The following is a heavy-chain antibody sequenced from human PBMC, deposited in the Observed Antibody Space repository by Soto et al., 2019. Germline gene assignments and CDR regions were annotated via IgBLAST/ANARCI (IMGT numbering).Heavy chain of an antibody. D-gene: IGHD1-26*01. CDR1: GITFSASS. CDR3: AIEGAGFAH. Sequence: EVRLVESGGGLVQPWGSVNLSCAASGITFSASSMHWVRQAPGKGLEWLGRIRGKANHYVTTYSESVKGRFVISRDDSRDTMFLQMRSLRTEDTAMYFCAIEGAGFAHWGQGTLVTVS. CDR2: IRGKANHYVT. J-gene: IGHJ4*02. V-gene: IGHV3-73*01.